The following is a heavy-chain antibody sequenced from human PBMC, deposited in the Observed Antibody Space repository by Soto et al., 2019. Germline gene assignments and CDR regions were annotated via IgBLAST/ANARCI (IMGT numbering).Heavy chain of an antibody. CDR1: GGSFSGYY. J-gene: IGHJ4*02. V-gene: IGHV4-34*01. Sequence: QVQLQQWGAGLLKPSETLSLTCAVYGGSFSGYYWSWIRQPPGKGLEWIGEINHSGSTNYNPSLKSRVPISVDTSKNQFSLKLSSVTAADTAVYYCARDAARIVDYWGQGTLVTVSS. CDR2: INHSGST. CDR3: ARDAARIVDY. D-gene: IGHD5-18*01.